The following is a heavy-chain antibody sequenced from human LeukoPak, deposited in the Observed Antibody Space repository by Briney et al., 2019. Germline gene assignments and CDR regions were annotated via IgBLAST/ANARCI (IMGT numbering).Heavy chain of an antibody. CDR2: IYYSGST. J-gene: IGHJ3*02. Sequence: SETLSLTCTVSGGSISSSSYYWGWIRQPPGKVLEWIGSIYYSGSTYYNPSLKSRVTISVDTSKNQFSLKLSSVTAADTAVYYCARHRIVVVPAASGAFDIWGQGTMVTVSS. CDR1: GGSISSSSYY. D-gene: IGHD2-2*01. V-gene: IGHV4-39*01. CDR3: ARHRIVVVPAASGAFDI.